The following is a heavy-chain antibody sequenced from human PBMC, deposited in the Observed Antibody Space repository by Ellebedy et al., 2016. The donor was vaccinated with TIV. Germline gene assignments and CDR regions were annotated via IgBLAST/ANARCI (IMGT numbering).Heavy chain of an antibody. D-gene: IGHD6-19*01. CDR2: IKQDGSEK. CDR3: ARRVSSGWNYWYFDL. Sequence: GESLNISCAASGFTFSSYWMSWVRQAPGKGPEWVANIKQDGSEKYYVDSEKGRFTISRDNAKNALYLQMNSLRAEDTAVYYCARRVSSGWNYWYFDLWGRGTLVTVSS. J-gene: IGHJ2*01. V-gene: IGHV3-7*03. CDR1: GFTFSSYW.